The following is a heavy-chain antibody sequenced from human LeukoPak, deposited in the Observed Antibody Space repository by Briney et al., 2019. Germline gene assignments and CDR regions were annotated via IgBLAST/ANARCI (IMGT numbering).Heavy chain of an antibody. Sequence: GGSLRLSCEASGFTFSNYWMHWVRQAPGKGLMWVSQISTDGGQTFYAGSVKGRFTISRDNAKNTLFLQMDSLRPEDTAVYYCVRSLRSADFWGQGTLVTVSS. CDR2: ISTDGGQT. V-gene: IGHV3-74*01. CDR1: GFTFSNYW. CDR3: VRSLRSADF. J-gene: IGHJ4*02.